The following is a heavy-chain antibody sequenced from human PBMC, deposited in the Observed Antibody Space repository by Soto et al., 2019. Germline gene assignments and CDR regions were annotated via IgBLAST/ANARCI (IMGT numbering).Heavy chain of an antibody. CDR2: ISWNSGSI. V-gene: IGHV3-9*01. CDR1: GFTFDDYA. D-gene: IGHD6-19*01. J-gene: IGHJ4*02. Sequence: EVQLVESGGGLVQPGRSLRLSCAASGFTFDDYAMHWVRQAPGKGLEWVSGISWNSGSIGYADLVKGRFTISRDNAKNSLYLQMNSLRAEDTALYYCAKDRESIAVAAVEIDYWGQGTLVTVSS. CDR3: AKDRESIAVAAVEIDY.